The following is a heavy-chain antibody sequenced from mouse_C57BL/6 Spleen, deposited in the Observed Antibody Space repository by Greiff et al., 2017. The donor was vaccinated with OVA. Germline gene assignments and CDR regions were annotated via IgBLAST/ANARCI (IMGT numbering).Heavy chain of an antibody. D-gene: IGHD2-2*01. Sequence: QVQLKESGPGLVRPSQSLSITCTVSGFSLTSYGVHWVRQSPGKGLEWLGVIWRGGSTDYNAAFISRLSISKDNSKSQVFFKMNSLQADDTAIYYCAINMVTPYAMDYWGQGTSVTVSS. CDR1: GFSLTSYG. CDR2: IWRGGST. J-gene: IGHJ4*01. CDR3: AINMVTPYAMDY. V-gene: IGHV2-2*01.